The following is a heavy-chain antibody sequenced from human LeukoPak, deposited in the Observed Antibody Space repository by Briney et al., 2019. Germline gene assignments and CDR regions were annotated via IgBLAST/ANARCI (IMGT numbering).Heavy chain of an antibody. CDR2: IVVGSGNT. CDR1: GFTFTSSA. V-gene: IGHV1-58*02. Sequence: GASVKVSCKASGFTFTSSAMQWVRQARGQRLEWIGWIVVGSGNTNYAQKFQERVTITRDMSTSTAYMELSSLRSEDTAVYYCAADPYYYCSGRVENWFDPWGQGTLVTVSS. J-gene: IGHJ5*02. CDR3: AADPYYYCSGRVENWFDP. D-gene: IGHD3-10*01.